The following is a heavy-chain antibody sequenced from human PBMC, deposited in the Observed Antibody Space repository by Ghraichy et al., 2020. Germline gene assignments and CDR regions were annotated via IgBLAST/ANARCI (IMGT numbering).Heavy chain of an antibody. CDR2: IRSNAFGGRA. CDR1: GFTFEDYI. V-gene: IGHV3-49*03. CDR3: ARVYGDWANDP. Sequence: GESLNISCTASGFTFEDYIISWFRQAPGKGLEWVGFIRSNAFGGRAESAASVKDRFTISRDDSKSIAFLQMNSLNIEDTAVYYCARVYGDWANDPWGQGTLVTVSS. D-gene: IGHD2-21*02. J-gene: IGHJ5*02.